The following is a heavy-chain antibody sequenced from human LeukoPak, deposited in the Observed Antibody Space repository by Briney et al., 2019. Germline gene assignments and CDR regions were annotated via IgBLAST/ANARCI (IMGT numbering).Heavy chain of an antibody. CDR2: VSGSGGNI. CDR1: GFTFSSFT. D-gene: IGHD4-17*01. V-gene: IGHV3-23*01. J-gene: IGHJ4*02. CDR3: ARTDPTTVTFPY. Sequence: PGGSLRLSWAASGFTFSSFTMGWVRQAPGKGLEWVSGVSGSGGNIHYADSVKGRFTISRDNSKNTLYLQMNSLRAEDTAVYYCARTDPTTVTFPYWGQGTLVTVSS.